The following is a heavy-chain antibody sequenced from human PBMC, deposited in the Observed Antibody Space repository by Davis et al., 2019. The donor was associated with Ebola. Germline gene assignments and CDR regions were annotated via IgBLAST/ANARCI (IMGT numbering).Heavy chain of an antibody. D-gene: IGHD6-19*01. J-gene: IGHJ4*02. CDR1: GFTFSSYA. Sequence: GESLNISCASSGFTFSSYAMRLLRQAPGKGLDWVSGIRADSRSAYYADSLESRFTISRDNSKNTLYLQMNSLRAEDTGVYYCATRGYSDGWPDYWGQGALVTVSS. CDR2: IRADSRSA. CDR3: ATRGYSDGWPDY. V-gene: IGHV3-23*01.